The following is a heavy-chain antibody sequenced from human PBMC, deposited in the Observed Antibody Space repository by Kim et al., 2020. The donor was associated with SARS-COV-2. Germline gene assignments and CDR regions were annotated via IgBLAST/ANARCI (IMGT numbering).Heavy chain of an antibody. J-gene: IGHJ4*02. D-gene: IGHD3-10*01. Sequence: GGSLRLSCAASGFSFASYAMSWVRQAPGKGLEWLSSISAGGDIIHYADSVKGRFTISRDISKNILYLQMNSLRAEDTAVFYCAKDLRGVDMMLDYWGQGALVTVSA. V-gene: IGHV3-23*01. CDR2: ISAGGDII. CDR1: GFSFASYA. CDR3: AKDLRGVDMMLDY.